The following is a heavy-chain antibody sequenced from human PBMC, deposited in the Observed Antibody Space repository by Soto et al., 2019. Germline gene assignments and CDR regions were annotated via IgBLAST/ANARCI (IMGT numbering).Heavy chain of an antibody. V-gene: IGHV2-26*01. D-gene: IGHD6-19*01. J-gene: IGHJ4*02. CDR2: IFSNDEK. Sequence: QVTLKESGPVLVKPTETLTLTCTVSGFSLSNARMGVSWIRQPPGKALEWLAHIFSNDEKSYSTSLKSRLTISKDTSKSQVVLTMTNMDPVDTATYFCARSPGIAVAGTPFDYWGQGTLVTVSS. CDR1: GFSLSNARMG. CDR3: ARSPGIAVAGTPFDY.